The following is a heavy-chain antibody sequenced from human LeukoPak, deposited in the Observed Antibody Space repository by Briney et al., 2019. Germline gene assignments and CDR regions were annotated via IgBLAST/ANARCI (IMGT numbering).Heavy chain of an antibody. Sequence: ASVKVSCKASVYTFTSYYMHWVRQAPGQGLEWMGIINPSGGSTSYAQKFQGRVTMTRDMSTSTVYMELSSLRSEDTAVYYCAREWETHLFPLDYWGQGTLVTVSS. V-gene: IGHV1-46*01. CDR1: VYTFTSYY. CDR2: INPSGGST. J-gene: IGHJ4*02. CDR3: AREWETHLFPLDY. D-gene: IGHD1-26*01.